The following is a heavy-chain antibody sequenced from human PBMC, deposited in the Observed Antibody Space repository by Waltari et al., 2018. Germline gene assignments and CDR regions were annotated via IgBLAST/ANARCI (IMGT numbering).Heavy chain of an antibody. CDR3: ARGAGGDTGPYYYMDV. CDR1: GYTFTSYD. CDR2: MNPNRGNT. V-gene: IGHV1-8*03. J-gene: IGHJ6*03. Sequence: VQLVQSGAEVKKPGASVKVSCMASGYTFTSYDINWVRQATGQGLEWMGWMNPNRGNTVYAQKFQGRVTITRNTSISTAYMELSSLRSEDTAVYYCARGAGGDTGPYYYMDVWGKGTTVTISS. D-gene: IGHD2-21*01.